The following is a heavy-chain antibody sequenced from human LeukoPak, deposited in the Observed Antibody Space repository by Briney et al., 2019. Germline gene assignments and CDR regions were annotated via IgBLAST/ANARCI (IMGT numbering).Heavy chain of an antibody. D-gene: IGHD6-13*01. CDR2: MYFSGTT. Sequence: PSETLSLTCIVSGGSISSYSWSWIRQPPGKGLEWIGYMYFSGTTNYNPSLKSRVTISVDTSKNQFSLKLSSVTAADTAVYYCARGVYIAAAQYGYWGQGTLVTVSS. V-gene: IGHV4-59*01. J-gene: IGHJ4*02. CDR1: GGSISSYS. CDR3: ARGVYIAAAQYGY.